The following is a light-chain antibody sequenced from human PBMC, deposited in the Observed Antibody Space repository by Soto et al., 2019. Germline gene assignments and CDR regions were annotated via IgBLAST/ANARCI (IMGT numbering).Light chain of an antibody. V-gene: IGKV1-33*01. Sequence: DIQMTQSPSSLSASVGDRFTITCQASQDISNYLNWYQQKPGKAPKLLIYDASNLETGVPSRFSGSGSGTDFTFTISSLQPEDIATYYCRQYDNPSITFGQGTRLEIK. J-gene: IGKJ5*01. CDR2: DAS. CDR3: RQYDNPSIT. CDR1: QDISNY.